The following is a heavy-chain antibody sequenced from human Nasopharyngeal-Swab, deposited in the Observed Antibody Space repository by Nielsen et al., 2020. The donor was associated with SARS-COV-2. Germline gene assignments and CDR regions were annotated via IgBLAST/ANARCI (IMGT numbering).Heavy chain of an antibody. CDR1: GYTFTSYG. CDR3: ARDYRACSSGFPFDY. V-gene: IGHV1-18*01. J-gene: IGHJ4*02. CDR2: IRAYNGNT. Sequence: ASVKVSCKASGYTFTSYGISWVRQAPGQGLEWMGWIRAYNGNTKYAQKLQGRVTMTTDTSTSTAYMELRSLRSDETAVYYCARDYRACSSGFPFDYWGQGTLVTVSS. D-gene: IGHD6-19*01.